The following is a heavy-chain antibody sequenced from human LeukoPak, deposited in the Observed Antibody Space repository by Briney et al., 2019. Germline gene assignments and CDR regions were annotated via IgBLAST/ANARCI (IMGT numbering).Heavy chain of an antibody. CDR3: ARDKVDSSGWFPGEFDY. CDR2: INPNSGGT. V-gene: IGHV1-2*02. Sequence: ASVTVSCKASGYTFTGYYMHWVRQAPGQGLEWMGWINPNSGGTNYAQKFQGRVTMTRDTSISTAYMELSRLRSDDTAVYYCARDKVDSSGWFPGEFDYWGQGTLVTVSS. J-gene: IGHJ4*02. CDR1: GYTFTGYY. D-gene: IGHD6-19*01.